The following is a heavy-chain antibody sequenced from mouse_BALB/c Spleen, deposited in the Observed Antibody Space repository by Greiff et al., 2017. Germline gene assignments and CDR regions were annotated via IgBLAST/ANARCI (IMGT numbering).Heavy chain of an antibody. D-gene: IGHD1-1*01. J-gene: IGHJ2*01. CDR1: GFTFSSYG. CDR2: INSNGGST. Sequence: DVMLVESGGGLVQPGGSLKLSCAASGFTFSSYGMSWVRQTPDKRLELVATINSNGGSTYYPDSVKGRFTISRDNAKNTLYLQMSSLKSEDTAMYYCARDHTLHYYGSSYFDYWGQGTTLTVSS. V-gene: IGHV5-6-3*01. CDR3: ARDHTLHYYGSSYFDY.